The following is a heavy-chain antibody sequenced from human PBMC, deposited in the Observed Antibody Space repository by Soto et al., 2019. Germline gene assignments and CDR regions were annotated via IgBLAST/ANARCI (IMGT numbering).Heavy chain of an antibody. D-gene: IGHD3-3*02. V-gene: IGHV3-7*01. CDR1: GFSLSDYW. CDR3: ARDVSSRLADNIYFDF. J-gene: IGHJ4*02. Sequence: GGSLRLSCAASGFSLSDYWMSWVRQAPGKGLEWVANIKKDGSEMFYVDSVKGRFTISRDDAKNSLYLQMNTLRAEDTAVYFCARDVSSRLADNIYFDFWGQGALVTVSS. CDR2: IKKDGSEM.